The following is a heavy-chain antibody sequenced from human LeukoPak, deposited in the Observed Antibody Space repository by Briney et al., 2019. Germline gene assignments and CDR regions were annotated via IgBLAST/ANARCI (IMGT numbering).Heavy chain of an antibody. D-gene: IGHD3-22*01. V-gene: IGHV4-31*03. CDR3: AREGYDSSGYYALDY. CDR1: GGSISSGGYY. Sequence: SETLSLTCTVSGGSISSGGYYWSWIRQHPGKGLEWIGYIYYSGSTYYNPSLKSRVTISVDTSKNQFSLKLSSVTAADTAVYYCAREGYDSSGYYALDYWGQGTLVTVSS. CDR2: IYYSGST. J-gene: IGHJ4*02.